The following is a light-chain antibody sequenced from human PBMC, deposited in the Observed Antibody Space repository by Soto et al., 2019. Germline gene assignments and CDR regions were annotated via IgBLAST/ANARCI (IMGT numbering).Light chain of an antibody. CDR2: EVT. J-gene: IGLJ1*01. Sequence: QSVLTQHASVSGSRGQSITISCFGRNTDVGRGISVSWYQQGPGKAPKLPISEVTKRPSGIRSRFTGSRSGKTASLTISGIQPDDEGHYYCVSYTDTDTLVFGTGTKVTVL. CDR3: VSYTDTDTLV. V-gene: IGLV2-14*01. CDR1: NTDVGRGIS.